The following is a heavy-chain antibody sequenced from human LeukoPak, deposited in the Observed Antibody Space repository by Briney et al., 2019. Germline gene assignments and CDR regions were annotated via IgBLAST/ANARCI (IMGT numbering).Heavy chain of an antibody. Sequence: AGGSLRLSCAASGFTFSSYSMNWVRQAPGKGLEWVSSISSSSSYIYYADSVKGRFTISRDNAKNSLYLQMNSLRAEDTAVYYCARDEGAIQLWFYWGQGTLVTVSS. J-gene: IGHJ4*02. D-gene: IGHD5-18*01. CDR3: ARDEGAIQLWFY. V-gene: IGHV3-21*01. CDR2: ISSSSSYI. CDR1: GFTFSSYS.